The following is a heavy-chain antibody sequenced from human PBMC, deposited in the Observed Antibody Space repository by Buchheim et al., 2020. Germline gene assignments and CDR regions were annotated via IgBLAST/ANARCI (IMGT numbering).Heavy chain of an antibody. CDR2: ISDDGVNK. CDR1: GITFSSYA. V-gene: IGHV3-30-3*01. J-gene: IGHJ6*02. Sequence: QVQLVESGGGVVQPGRSLRLSCAASGITFSSYAMHWVRQAPGKGLEWVAVISDDGVNKHYADSVKGRFTISRDNSKNTLYLQMSSLRAEDTAVYYCARGYYYYGMDVWGQGTT. CDR3: ARGYYYYGMDV.